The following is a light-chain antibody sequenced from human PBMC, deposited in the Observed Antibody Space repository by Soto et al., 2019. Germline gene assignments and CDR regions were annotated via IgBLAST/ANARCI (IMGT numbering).Light chain of an antibody. J-gene: IGKJ1*01. CDR3: QQYDNWPWGT. Sequence: EIVMTQSPAALSVSPGERATFSCRASQSIGSNLAWYQQKPGQAPRLLISGASTRATGIPARFSGSGSGADFTLTISSLQSEDLAVYYCQQYDNWPWGTFGQGTRVEIK. V-gene: IGKV3-15*01. CDR2: GAS. CDR1: QSIGSN.